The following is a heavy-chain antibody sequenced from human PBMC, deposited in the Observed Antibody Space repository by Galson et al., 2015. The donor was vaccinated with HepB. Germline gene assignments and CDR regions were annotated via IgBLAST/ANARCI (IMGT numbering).Heavy chain of an antibody. Sequence: SVKVSCKASGYTFTCYDINWVRQATGQGLEWMGWMNPNSGNTGYAQKFQGRVTMTRNTSISTAYMELSSLRSEDTAVYYCARGNTEYYYDSSEGFDYYYYGMDVWGQGTPVTVSS. D-gene: IGHD3-22*01. J-gene: IGHJ6*02. V-gene: IGHV1-8*01. CDR3: ARGNTEYYYDSSEGFDYYYYGMDV. CDR1: GYTFTCYD. CDR2: MNPNSGNT.